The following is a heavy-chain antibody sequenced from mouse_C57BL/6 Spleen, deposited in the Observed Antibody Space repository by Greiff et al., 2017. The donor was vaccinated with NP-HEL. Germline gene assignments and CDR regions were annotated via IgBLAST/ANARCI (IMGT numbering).Heavy chain of an antibody. CDR3: ARGDYDEEGFDY. D-gene: IGHD2-4*01. Sequence: QVQLQQPGAELVKPGASVKLSCKASGYTFTSYWMHWVKQRPGQGLEWIGMIHPNSGSTNYNEKFKSKATLTVDKSSSTAYMQLSSLTSEDSAVYYCARGDYDEEGFDYWGQGTTLTVSS. CDR1: GYTFTSYW. J-gene: IGHJ2*01. CDR2: IHPNSGST. V-gene: IGHV1-64*01.